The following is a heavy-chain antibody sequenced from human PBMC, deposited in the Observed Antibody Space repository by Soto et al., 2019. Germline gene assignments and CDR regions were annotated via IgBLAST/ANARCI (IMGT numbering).Heavy chain of an antibody. CDR1: EYSFTGHY. J-gene: IGHJ5*02. CDR2: IDPKSGDT. CDR3: ARDYDKSGYDYFDP. D-gene: IGHD3-22*01. Sequence: QVQLIQSGAEVKKPGASVTVSGKASEYSFTGHYLHWVRQAPGQGLEWMGWIDPKSGDTKYAPKFQDRVTMTRDKSISRAYMDLSSLRYDDTAVYYCARDYDKSGYDYFDPWGQGTLVTVSS. V-gene: IGHV1-2*02.